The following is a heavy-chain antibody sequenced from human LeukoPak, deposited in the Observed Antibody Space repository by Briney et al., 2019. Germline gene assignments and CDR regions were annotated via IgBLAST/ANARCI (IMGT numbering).Heavy chain of an antibody. D-gene: IGHD3-10*01. J-gene: IGHJ5*02. CDR1: GGSISSYY. Sequence: PSETLSLTCTVSGGSISSYYWSWIRQPPGKGLEWIGYIYYSGSTNYNPSLKSRVTISVDTSKNQFSLKLSSVTAADTAVYYCARSLRAGENNNWFDPWGQGTLVTVSS. CDR3: ARSLRAGENNNWFDP. V-gene: IGHV4-59*01. CDR2: IYYSGST.